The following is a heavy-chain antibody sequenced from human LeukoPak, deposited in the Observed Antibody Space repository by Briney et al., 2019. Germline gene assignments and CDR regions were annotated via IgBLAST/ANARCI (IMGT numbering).Heavy chain of an antibody. CDR2: ISGNDGST. J-gene: IGHJ6*03. CDR3: ANLPDMAV. V-gene: IGHV3-23*01. CDR1: GVTFSSYA. Sequence: GGSRRLSCAASGVTFSSYAMSWVRQAAGKGLEWVSGISGNDGSTYYADSVKGRFTISRENSKNTLYLQMNSLRAEDTAVYYCANLPDMAVWGKGTTVTVSS.